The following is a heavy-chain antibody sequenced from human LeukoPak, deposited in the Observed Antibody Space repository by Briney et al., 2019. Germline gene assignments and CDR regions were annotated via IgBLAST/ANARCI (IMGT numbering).Heavy chain of an antibody. Sequence: GRSLRLSCTASGFTFANYWTSWVRQTPEKGLEWVANIRKDGSETVYVDSVKGRSTISRDNPQSSLYQQMNSLRDEDTAVYYCARDPYSSSWSYGMDVWGQGTTVTVSS. CDR3: ARDPYSSSWSYGMDV. D-gene: IGHD6-13*01. CDR2: IRKDGSET. CDR1: GFTFANYW. J-gene: IGHJ6*02. V-gene: IGHV3-7*05.